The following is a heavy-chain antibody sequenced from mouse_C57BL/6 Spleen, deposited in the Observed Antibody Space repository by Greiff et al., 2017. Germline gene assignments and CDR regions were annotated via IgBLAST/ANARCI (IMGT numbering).Heavy chain of an antibody. Sequence: VQLQQPGAELVRPGSSVKLSCKASGYTFTSYWMHWVKQRPIQGLEWIGNIDPSDSETHYNQKFKDKATLTVDKSSSTAYMQLSSLTSEDSAVDYCARDLLYYAMDYWGQGTSVTASS. CDR3: ARDLLYYAMDY. V-gene: IGHV1-52*01. J-gene: IGHJ4*01. CDR2: IDPSDSET. D-gene: IGHD2-1*01. CDR1: GYTFTSYW.